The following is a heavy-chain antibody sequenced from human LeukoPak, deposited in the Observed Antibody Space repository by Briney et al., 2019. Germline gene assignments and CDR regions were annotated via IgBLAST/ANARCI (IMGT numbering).Heavy chain of an antibody. V-gene: IGHV4-4*02. CDR1: GGSISSSNW. D-gene: IGHD3-10*01. CDR3: ARSKTADYYGSGSYLFFDY. J-gene: IGHJ4*02. CDR2: IYHSGST. Sequence: PSGTLSLTCAVSGGSISSSNWWSWVRQPPGKGLEWIGEIYHSGSTNYNPSLKSRVTISVDKSKNQFSLKLSSVTAADTAVYYCARSKTADYYGSGSYLFFDYWGQGTLVTVSS.